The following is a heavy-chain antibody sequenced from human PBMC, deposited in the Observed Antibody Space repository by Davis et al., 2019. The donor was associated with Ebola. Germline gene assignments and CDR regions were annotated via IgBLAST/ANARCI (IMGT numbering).Heavy chain of an antibody. Sequence: PGGSLRLSCAASGFTFSSYAMSWVRQAPGKGLEWVSAISGSGGSTYYADSVKGRFTISRDNSKNTLYLQMNSLRAEDTAVYYCANLGSSPNHFDYWGQGTLVTVSS. CDR3: ANLGSSPNHFDY. V-gene: IGHV3-23*01. CDR1: GFTFSSYA. J-gene: IGHJ4*02. D-gene: IGHD6-6*01. CDR2: ISGSGGST.